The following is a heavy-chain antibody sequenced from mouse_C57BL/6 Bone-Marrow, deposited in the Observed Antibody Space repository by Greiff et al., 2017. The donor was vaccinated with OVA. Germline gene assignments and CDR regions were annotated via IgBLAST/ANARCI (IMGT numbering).Heavy chain of an antibody. D-gene: IGHD2-2*01. CDR2: IYPRSGNT. Sequence: VKLMESGAELARPGASVKLSCKASGYTFTSYGISWVKQRTGQGLEWIGEIYPRSGNTYYNEKFKGKATLTADKSSSTAYMELRSLTSEDSAVYFCAPYGYDRAAWFAYWGQGTLVTVSA. CDR3: APYGYDRAAWFAY. V-gene: IGHV1-81*01. J-gene: IGHJ3*01. CDR1: GYTFTSYG.